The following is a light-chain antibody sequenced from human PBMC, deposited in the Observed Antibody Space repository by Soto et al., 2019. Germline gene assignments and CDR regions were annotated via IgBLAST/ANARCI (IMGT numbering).Light chain of an antibody. CDR3: QQHNDWPLT. CDR2: GAS. CDR1: QSVSSN. Sequence: EIVMTQSPATLSLSPGERATLSCRASQSVSSNLAWYQQKPGQAPRLLIYGASTRATGIPGRISGSGSGTEFPLTISSLQSEDFAVYYCQQHNDWPLTFGQGTRVE. V-gene: IGKV3D-15*01. J-gene: IGKJ5*01.